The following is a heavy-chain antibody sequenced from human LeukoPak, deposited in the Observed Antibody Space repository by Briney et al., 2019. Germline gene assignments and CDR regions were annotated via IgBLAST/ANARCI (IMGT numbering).Heavy chain of an antibody. CDR3: ARLVHGFSDY. Sequence: SQTLSLTCGVSGGSISSGGFSWSWIRQPPGKGLEWIGYIYHSGSTYYNPSLKSRVTISVDTSKNQFSLKLSSVTAADTAVYYCARLVHGFSDYWGQGTLVTVSS. CDR2: IYHSGST. CDR1: GGSISSGGFS. J-gene: IGHJ4*02. V-gene: IGHV4-30-2*01. D-gene: IGHD3-3*01.